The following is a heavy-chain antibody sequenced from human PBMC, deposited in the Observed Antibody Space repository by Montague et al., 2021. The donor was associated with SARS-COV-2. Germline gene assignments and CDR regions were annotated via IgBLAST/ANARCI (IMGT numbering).Heavy chain of an antibody. Sequence: SVKVSCKASGYTFISYDINWVRQAAGQGLEWMGWMNYNSGNTGFVQKFEGRVTMTRDTSISTAYMELSSLRSEDTAVYYCARAPSRRGVPDQYYMDVWGKGTTVTVSS. V-gene: IGHV1-8*01. CDR3: ARAPSRRGVPDQYYMDV. J-gene: IGHJ6*03. D-gene: IGHD3-10*01. CDR1: GYTFISYD. CDR2: MNYNSGNT.